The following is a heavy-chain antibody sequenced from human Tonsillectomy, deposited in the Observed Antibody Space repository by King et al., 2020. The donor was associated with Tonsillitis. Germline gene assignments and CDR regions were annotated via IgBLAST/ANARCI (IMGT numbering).Heavy chain of an antibody. CDR1: GDSISSSTYY. CDR3: ARRGADSPIDAFDI. CDR2: IYNSGST. J-gene: IGHJ3*02. Sequence: MQLQESGPGLVKPTETLSLTCTVSGDSISSSTYYWVWFRQPPGKGLEWIGSIYNSGSTYYNPSLKSRVTISIDTSKNQFSLKLNSVTAADTAVYHCARRGADSPIDAFDIWGQGTMGSVSS. D-gene: IGHD4/OR15-4a*01. V-gene: IGHV4-39*01.